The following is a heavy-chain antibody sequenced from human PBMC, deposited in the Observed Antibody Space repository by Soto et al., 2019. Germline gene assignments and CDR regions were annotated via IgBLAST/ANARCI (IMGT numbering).Heavy chain of an antibody. CDR1: GYTFTSYY. CDR3: ARDRGIAVAASVGMDV. J-gene: IGHJ6*02. D-gene: IGHD6-19*01. CDR2: INPSGGST. Sequence: QVQLVQSGAEVKKPGASVKVSCKASGYTFTSYYMHWVRQATEQGLELMGIINPSGGSTSYAQKFQGRVTMTRDTSTSTVYLELSSLRSEDTAVYYCARDRGIAVAASVGMDVWGQGPTVTVSS. V-gene: IGHV1-46*01.